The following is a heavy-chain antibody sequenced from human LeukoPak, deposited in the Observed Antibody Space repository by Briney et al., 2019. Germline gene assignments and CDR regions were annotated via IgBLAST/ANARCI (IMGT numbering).Heavy chain of an antibody. J-gene: IGHJ4*02. CDR3: ARERAVAGSYYFDY. CDR2: IYSGGST. CDR1: GFTVSSNY. D-gene: IGHD6-19*01. Sequence: GGSLRLSCAASGFTVSSNYMSWVRQAPGKGLEWVSVIYSGGSTYYADSVKGRFTISRDNSKNTLYLQMNSLRAEDTAVYYCARERAVAGSYYFDYWGQGTLVTVSS. V-gene: IGHV3-53*01.